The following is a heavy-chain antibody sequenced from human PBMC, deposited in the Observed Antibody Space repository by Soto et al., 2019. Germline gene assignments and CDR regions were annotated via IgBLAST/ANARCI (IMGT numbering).Heavy chain of an antibody. CDR3: ARVAIFGYAFDI. Sequence: VPVKGYCKASGYRFTSYRISLLRMENGQGLEWMGWISAYNGNTNYAQKLQGRVTMTTDTSTSTAYMELRSLRSDDTAVYYCARVAIFGYAFDIWGQGTMVTVSS. V-gene: IGHV1-18*01. J-gene: IGHJ3*02. CDR2: ISAYNGNT. CDR1: GYRFTSYR. D-gene: IGHD3-3*01.